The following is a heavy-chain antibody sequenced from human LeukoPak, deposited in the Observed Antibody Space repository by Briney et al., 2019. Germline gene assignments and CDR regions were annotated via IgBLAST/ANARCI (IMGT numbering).Heavy chain of an antibody. V-gene: IGHV4-30-4*08. Sequence: SETLSITCTVSGGSISSGDYYWSWIRQPPGKGLEWIGYIYYSGSTYYNPSLKSRVTISVDTSKNQFSLKLSSVTAADTAVYYCARVGQGYAGFDPWGQGTLVTVSS. CDR2: IYYSGST. CDR1: GGSISSGDYY. CDR3: ARVGQGYAGFDP. J-gene: IGHJ5*02. D-gene: IGHD5-18*01.